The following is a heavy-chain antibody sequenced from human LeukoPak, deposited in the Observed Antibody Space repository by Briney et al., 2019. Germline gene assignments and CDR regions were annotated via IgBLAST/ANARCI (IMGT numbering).Heavy chain of an antibody. J-gene: IGHJ3*01. CDR2: IKEDGSEK. CDR1: GFTFSNYW. CDR3: ARAHLTGVDAFEV. D-gene: IGHD2-8*01. Sequence: GGSLRLSCAASGFTFSNYWMSWVRQAPGKGLEGVANIKEDGSEKYYVDSVKGRFTISRDSAKNSLYLQVDSLRVEDTAVYYCARAHLTGVDAFEVWGQGTMVTVSS. V-gene: IGHV3-7*01.